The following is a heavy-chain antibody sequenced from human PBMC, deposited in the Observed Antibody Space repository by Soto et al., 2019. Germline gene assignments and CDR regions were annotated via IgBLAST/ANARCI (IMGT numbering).Heavy chain of an antibody. Sequence: QVQLQESGPGLVKPSETLSLTCTVSGGSISSYYWSWIRQPPGKGLEWIGYIYYSGSTNYNPSLKSRVTISVDTSKIQFSLKLSSVTAADTAVYYCARSLRYFDWLFGYWGQGTLVTVSS. D-gene: IGHD3-9*01. CDR1: GGSISSYY. CDR3: ARSLRYFDWLFGY. V-gene: IGHV4-59*01. CDR2: IYYSGST. J-gene: IGHJ4*02.